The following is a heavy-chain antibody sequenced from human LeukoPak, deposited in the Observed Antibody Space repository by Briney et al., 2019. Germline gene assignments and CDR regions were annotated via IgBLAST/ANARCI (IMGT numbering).Heavy chain of an antibody. D-gene: IGHD4-23*01. J-gene: IGHJ6*02. CDR2: IYYSGST. CDR3: ARHINYDYGGNSHYYGMDV. Sequence: KTSETLSLTCTVSGGSISSGDYYWSWIRQPPGKGLEWIGYIYYSGSTYYNPSLKSRVTISVDTSKNQFSLKLSSVTAADTAVYYCARHINYDYGGNSHYYGMDVWGQGTTVTVSS. V-gene: IGHV4-30-4*01. CDR1: GGSISSGDYY.